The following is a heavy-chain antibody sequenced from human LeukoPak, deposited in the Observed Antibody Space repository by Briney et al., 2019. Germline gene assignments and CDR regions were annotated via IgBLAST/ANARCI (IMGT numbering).Heavy chain of an antibody. CDR2: INPGSGTT. V-gene: IGHV1-46*01. CDR1: GYTFTSYY. D-gene: IGHD4-11*01. J-gene: IGHJ4*02. CDR3: ARGISGGSTVTYFFDY. Sequence: ASVKVACKASGYTFTSYYIHWMRQAPGQGLEWMGIINPGSGTTTYAQKFQGRVTMTRDTSTSTVYMELSSLRSEDTALYYCARGISGGSTVTYFFDYWGQGTLVTVSS.